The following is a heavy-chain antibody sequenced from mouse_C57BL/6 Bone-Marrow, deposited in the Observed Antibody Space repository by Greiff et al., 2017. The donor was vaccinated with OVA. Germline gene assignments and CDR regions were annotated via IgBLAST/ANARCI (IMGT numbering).Heavy chain of an antibody. CDR3: ARSYFDV. Sequence: QFPLPPPGAELVKPGASVKMSCKASGYTFTSYWITWVKQRPGQGLEWIGDIYPGSGSTNYNEKFKSKATLTVDTSSSTAYMQLSSLTSEDSAVYYCARSYFDVWGTGTTVTVSS. CDR2: IYPGSGST. V-gene: IGHV1-55*01. CDR1: GYTFTSYW. J-gene: IGHJ1*03.